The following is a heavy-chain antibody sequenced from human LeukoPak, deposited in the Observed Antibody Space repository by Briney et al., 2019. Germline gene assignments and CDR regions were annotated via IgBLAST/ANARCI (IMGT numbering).Heavy chain of an antibody. CDR3: AKRGAEVGQTVAPGDY. CDR2: IKQDGSEK. CDR1: GFTFSSYW. D-gene: IGHD1-26*01. J-gene: IGHJ4*02. Sequence: GGSLRLSCAASGFTFSSYWMSWVRQAPGKGLEWVANIKQDGSEKYYVDSVKGRFTSSRDNSKNTLYLQMSSLRAEDTAVYYCAKRGAEVGQTVAPGDYWGQGTLVTVSS. V-gene: IGHV3-7*03.